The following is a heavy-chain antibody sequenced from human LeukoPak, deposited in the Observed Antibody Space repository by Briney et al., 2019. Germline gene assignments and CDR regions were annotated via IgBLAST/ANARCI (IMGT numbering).Heavy chain of an antibody. V-gene: IGHV3-64D*09. J-gene: IGHJ4*02. CDR2: TNNDGGRT. CDR3: VKGSSGSVDLEAATYRFAS. D-gene: IGHD2-15*01. Sequence: GGSLRLSCSASGFTFNSYAMHWVRQAPGKGLQYVSTTNNDGGRTYYADSVKGRFTISRDNSKHTLYLQMSSLRPEDTAVYYCVKGSSGSVDLEAATYRFASWGQGTLVTVSS. CDR1: GFTFNSYA.